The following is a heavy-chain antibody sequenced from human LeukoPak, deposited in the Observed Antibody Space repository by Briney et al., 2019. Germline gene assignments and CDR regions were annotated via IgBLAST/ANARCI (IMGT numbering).Heavy chain of an antibody. CDR3: ARAPGDAAAGDY. D-gene: IGHD6-13*01. CDR1: GGSFSGYY. V-gene: IGHV4-34*01. J-gene: IGHJ4*02. CDR2: INHSGST. Sequence: PSETLSLTCAVYGGSFSGYYWSWIHQPPGKGLEWIGEINHSGSTNYNPSLKSRVTISVDTSKNQFSLKLSSVTAADTAVYYCARAPGDAAAGDYWGQGTLVTVSS.